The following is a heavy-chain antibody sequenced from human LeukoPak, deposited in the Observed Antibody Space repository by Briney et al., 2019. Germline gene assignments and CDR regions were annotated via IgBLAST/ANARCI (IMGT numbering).Heavy chain of an antibody. V-gene: IGHV1-8*02. Sequence: GASVKVSCKASGYTFTSYGISWVRQAPGQGLEWMGWMNPNSGNTGYAQKFQGRVTMTRNTSISTAYMELSSLRSEDTAVYYCASKNGSGSTYFDYWGQGTLVTVSS. D-gene: IGHD3-10*01. J-gene: IGHJ4*02. CDR1: GYTFTSYG. CDR3: ASKNGSGSTYFDY. CDR2: MNPNSGNT.